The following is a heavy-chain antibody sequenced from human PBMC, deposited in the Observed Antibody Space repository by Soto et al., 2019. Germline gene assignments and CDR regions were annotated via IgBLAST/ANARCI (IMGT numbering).Heavy chain of an antibody. CDR1: GGTFSSYA. Sequence: ASVKVSCKASGGTFSSYAISWVRQAPGQGREGMGGIIHILGIANYAQKFQGRVTITADKSTSTAYMELSSLRSEDTAVYYCARDPGYGSGWDFDYWGQGTLVTVSS. CDR3: ARDPGYGSGWDFDY. CDR2: IIHILGIA. D-gene: IGHD6-19*01. V-gene: IGHV1-69*10. J-gene: IGHJ4*02.